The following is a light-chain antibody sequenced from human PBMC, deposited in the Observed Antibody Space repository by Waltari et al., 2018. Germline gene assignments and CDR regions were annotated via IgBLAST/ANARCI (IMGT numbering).Light chain of an antibody. CDR1: QSIRSN. V-gene: IGKV3-15*01. J-gene: IGKJ1*01. Sequence: EIVMTQSPANLSVSPGEGATLSCRASQSIRSNLAWYQQRPGQAPRLLIYGASTRATGIPARFSGSGSGTEFTLTIGSLQSEDFAVYYCQHYNNWPPWTFGQGTKVEIK. CDR2: GAS. CDR3: QHYNNWPPWT.